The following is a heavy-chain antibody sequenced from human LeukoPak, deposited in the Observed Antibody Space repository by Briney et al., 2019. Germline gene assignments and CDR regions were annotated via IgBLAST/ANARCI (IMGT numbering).Heavy chain of an antibody. Sequence: ASVKVSCKASGYTFTSYGISWVRQAPGQGLEWMGWISAYNGNTNYAQKLQGRVTMTTDTSTSTAYMELRSLRSDDTAVYYCARAFAVVVAATGGPLDYWGQGTLVTVSS. J-gene: IGHJ4*02. CDR2: ISAYNGNT. V-gene: IGHV1-18*01. CDR1: GYTFTSYG. D-gene: IGHD2-15*01. CDR3: ARAFAVVVAATGGPLDY.